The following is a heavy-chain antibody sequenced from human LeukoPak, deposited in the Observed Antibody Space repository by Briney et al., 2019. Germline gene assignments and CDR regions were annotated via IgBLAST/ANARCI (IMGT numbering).Heavy chain of an antibody. Sequence: AGGSLRLSCAASGFTFSDHCMDWVRQAPGKGLEWVXRTRNKANSYTTEYAASVKGRFTISRDDSKNSLYLQMNSLKTEDTAVYYCARGRVTTLYYFDYWGQGTLVTVSS. CDR2: TRNKANSYTT. J-gene: IGHJ4*02. CDR1: GFTFSDHC. D-gene: IGHD4-17*01. CDR3: ARGRVTTLYYFDY. V-gene: IGHV3-72*01.